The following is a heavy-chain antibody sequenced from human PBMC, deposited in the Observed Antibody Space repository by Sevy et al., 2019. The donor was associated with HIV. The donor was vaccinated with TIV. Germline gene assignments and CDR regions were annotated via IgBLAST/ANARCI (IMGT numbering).Heavy chain of an antibody. J-gene: IGHJ4*02. V-gene: IGHV3-21*01. CDR3: ARSFSSSSWPFDY. CDR2: ISSSSSYI. Sequence: GGSLRLSCAASGFTFSSYSMNWVRQAPGKGLEWVSSISSSSSYIYYADSVKGRFTISRDNAKNSLYLQMNSLRAEDTAVYYCARSFSSSSWPFDYWGQGTQVTVSS. D-gene: IGHD6-13*01. CDR1: GFTFSSYS.